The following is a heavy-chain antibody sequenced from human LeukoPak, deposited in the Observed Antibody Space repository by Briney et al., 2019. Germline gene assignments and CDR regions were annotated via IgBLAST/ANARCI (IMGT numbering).Heavy chain of an antibody. D-gene: IGHD3-22*01. V-gene: IGHV1-18*01. CDR1: VYTFTSYG. Sequence: GTWVKVSCKASVYTFTSYGISLVRQAPGQGLEWMGWISASNGNTSYDHTLQVRVTMTTDTSTSRAYMELRSLRSDDTAVYYCARVGGVYYDAIWGQGTMVTVSS. CDR3: ARVGGVYYDAI. CDR2: ISASNGNT. J-gene: IGHJ3*02.